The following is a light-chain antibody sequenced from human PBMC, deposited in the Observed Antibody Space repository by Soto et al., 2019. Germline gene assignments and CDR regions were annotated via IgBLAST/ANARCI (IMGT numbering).Light chain of an antibody. CDR1: QSISSY. CDR2: AAS. J-gene: IGKJ1*01. CDR3: QQSYSTRWT. Sequence: DIQMTQSPSSLSASVGDRVTITCRASQSISSYLNWYQQIPGKAPKLLIYAASSLQSGVPSRFSGSGSGTDFTLTISSLQPEDFATYYCQQSYSTRWTFGQGTKVDIK. V-gene: IGKV1-39*01.